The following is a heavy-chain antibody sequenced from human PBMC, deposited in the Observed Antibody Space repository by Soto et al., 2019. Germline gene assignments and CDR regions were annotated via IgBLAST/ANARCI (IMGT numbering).Heavy chain of an antibody. D-gene: IGHD4-17*01. CDR2: ISLNSGRP. CDR1: GDTFNNDA. J-gene: IGHJ5*02. CDR3: TKDPTVTTTGWFDP. Sequence: GASVKVSCKASGDTFNNDAINWVRQAPGHGLEWMGGISLNSGRPKYAQKFQGRVTITADESTSTAYVELTRLRSDDTAVYYCTKDPTVTTTGWFDPWGQGTLVTVSS. V-gene: IGHV1-69*13.